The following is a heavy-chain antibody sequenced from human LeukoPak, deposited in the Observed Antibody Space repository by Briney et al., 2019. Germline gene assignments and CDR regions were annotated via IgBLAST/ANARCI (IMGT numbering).Heavy chain of an antibody. V-gene: IGHV3-30*02. CDR2: IRYDGSKK. CDR3: AKDGPEGYYDSSGYYYDARGYFDY. D-gene: IGHD3-22*01. J-gene: IGHJ4*02. Sequence: QPGGSLRLSCAASGFIFSSYGMHWVRQAPGEGLEWVAFIRYDGSKKYYADSVKGRFTISRDNSKNTLYLQMNSLRAEDTAVYYCAKDGPEGYYDSSGYYYDARGYFDYWGQGTLVTVSS. CDR1: GFIFSSYG.